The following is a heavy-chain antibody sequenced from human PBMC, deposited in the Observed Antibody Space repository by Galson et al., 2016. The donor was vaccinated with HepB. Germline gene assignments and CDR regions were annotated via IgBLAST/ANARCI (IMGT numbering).Heavy chain of an antibody. V-gene: IGHV3-33*01. CDR2: IWYDGSDK. D-gene: IGHD1-1*01. J-gene: IGHJ4*02. CDR3: ATPIGTTGTDY. Sequence: SLRLSCAASGFTFSDYGMHWVRQAPGKGLEWVAVIWYDGSDKYYADSVKGRFTISRDNSKNTLYLQMNSLRPEDTAVYYCATPIGTTGTDYWGQGTLVTVSS. CDR1: GFTFSDYG.